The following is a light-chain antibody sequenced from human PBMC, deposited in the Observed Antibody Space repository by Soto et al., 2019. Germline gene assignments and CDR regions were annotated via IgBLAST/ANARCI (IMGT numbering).Light chain of an antibody. Sequence: QSVLTQPASVSGSPGQSITISCTGTSSDVGGYDYVSWYQQHPDKAPRLMIYDVTKRPSGVPNRFSGSKSGNTASLTVSGLQAEDEADYYCSSYAGSNNYVFGTGTKVTVL. CDR2: DVT. J-gene: IGLJ1*01. V-gene: IGLV2-8*01. CDR3: SSYAGSNNYV. CDR1: SSDVGGYDY.